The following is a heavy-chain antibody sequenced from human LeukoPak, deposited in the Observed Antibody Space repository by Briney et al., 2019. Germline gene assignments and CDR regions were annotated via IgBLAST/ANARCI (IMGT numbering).Heavy chain of an antibody. CDR3: ARGAGFGDYSNDFDY. Sequence: GGSLRLSCAASGFTFSSYSMNWVRQAPGKGLEWVSSISSSSYIYYADSVKGRFTISRDNAKNSLYLQMNSLRAEDTAVYYCARGAGFGDYSNDFDYWGQGTLVTVSS. J-gene: IGHJ4*02. CDR1: GFTFSSYS. V-gene: IGHV3-21*01. D-gene: IGHD4-11*01. CDR2: ISSSSYI.